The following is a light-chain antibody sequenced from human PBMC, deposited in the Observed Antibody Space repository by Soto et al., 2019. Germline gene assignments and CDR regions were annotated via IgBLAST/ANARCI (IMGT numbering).Light chain of an antibody. Sequence: QSVLTQPASVSGSPGQSITISCTGTSSDVGGYNYVSWYQQHPGKAPKLMIYEVSNRPSGVSNRFSGSKSGNTASLTISGLRAEDEADYYCSSYTTSTTLPYVFGTGTKLTVL. CDR3: SSYTTSTTLPYV. CDR2: EVS. J-gene: IGLJ1*01. CDR1: SSDVGGYNY. V-gene: IGLV2-14*01.